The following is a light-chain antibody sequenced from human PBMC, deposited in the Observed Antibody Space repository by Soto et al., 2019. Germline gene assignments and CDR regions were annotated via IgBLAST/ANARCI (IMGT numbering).Light chain of an antibody. Sequence: EIVLTQSPATLSLSPGERASLSCRASQSVSSYLAWYQQKPGQAPRLLIYGASNRATGIPDRFSGSGSGTEFSLTISSLQSEDFAVYYCQQYSKWPITFGQGTRLEIK. CDR2: GAS. V-gene: IGKV3-11*01. CDR1: QSVSSY. J-gene: IGKJ5*01. CDR3: QQYSKWPIT.